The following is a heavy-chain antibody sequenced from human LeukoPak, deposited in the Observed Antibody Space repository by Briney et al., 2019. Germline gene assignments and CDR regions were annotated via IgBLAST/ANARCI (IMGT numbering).Heavy chain of an antibody. CDR3: TSGKIIWSTPGGNWFDP. V-gene: IGHV4-4*07. Sequence: PSHTLSLTCTVSGGSISSHYWSWIRQPAGKGLEWIGRIYTSGSTTYNTPLKRRVPMPVDTSKKQFSLKLRSVTAADAAAYYWTSGKIIWSTPGGNWFDPWGQGTLVTVSS. D-gene: IGHD5/OR15-5a*01. CDR2: IYTSGST. J-gene: IGHJ5*02. CDR1: GGSISSHY.